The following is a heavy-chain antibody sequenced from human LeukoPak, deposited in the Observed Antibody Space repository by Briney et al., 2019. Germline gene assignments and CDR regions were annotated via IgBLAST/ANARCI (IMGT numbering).Heavy chain of an antibody. J-gene: IGHJ4*02. V-gene: IGHV3-33*01. CDR1: GFTFSSYG. CDR2: IWYDGSNK. CDR3: AREDWYYGSGSYYGY. Sequence: PGGSLRLSCAASGFTFSSYGMHWVRQAPGKGLEWVAVIWYDGSNKYYADSVKGRFTISRDNSKNTLYLQMNSLRAEDTAVYYCAREDWYYGSGSYYGYWGQGTLVTVSS. D-gene: IGHD3-10*01.